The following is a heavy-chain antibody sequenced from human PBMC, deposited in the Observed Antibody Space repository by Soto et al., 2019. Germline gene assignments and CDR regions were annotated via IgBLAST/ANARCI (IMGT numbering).Heavy chain of an antibody. CDR3: ARAGHGYSSGWYLDY. Sequence: XSLRLSCAASGXTFSSYGMHWVRQAPGKGLEWVAVISYDGSNKYYADSVKGRFTISRDNSKNTLYLQMNSMRAYYTAVYYCARAGHGYSSGWYLDYWGQGTLATVSS. CDR2: ISYDGSNK. CDR1: GXTFSSYG. J-gene: IGHJ4*02. V-gene: IGHV3-30*03. D-gene: IGHD6-19*01.